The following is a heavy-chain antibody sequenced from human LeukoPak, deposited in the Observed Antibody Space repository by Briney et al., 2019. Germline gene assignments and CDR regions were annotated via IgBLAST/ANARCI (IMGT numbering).Heavy chain of an antibody. Sequence: GGSLRLSCAASRFTFSSYSMNWVRQAPGKGLEWVSSISSSSSYIYYADSVKGRFTISRDNAKNSLYLQINSLTAEDTAIYYCGRDSRWAQPDYWGQGTLVTVSS. CDR1: RFTFSSYS. D-gene: IGHD5-24*01. CDR2: ISSSSSYI. V-gene: IGHV3-21*04. CDR3: GRDSRWAQPDY. J-gene: IGHJ4*02.